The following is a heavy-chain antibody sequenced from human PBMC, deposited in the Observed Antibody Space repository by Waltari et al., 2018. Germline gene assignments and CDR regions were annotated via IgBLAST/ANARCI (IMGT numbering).Heavy chain of an antibody. J-gene: IGHJ5*02. CDR3: ARHSPDINYYDSSGGFDP. V-gene: IGHV4-59*08. D-gene: IGHD3-22*01. CDR2: IYYSGST. CDR1: GGSISSYY. Sequence: QVQLQESGPGLVKPSETLSLTCTVSGGSISSYYWSWIRQPPGKGLEWIGYIYYSGSTNYNPSLKSRVTISVDTSKNQFSLKLSSVTAADTAVYYCARHSPDINYYDSSGGFDPWGQGTLVTVSS.